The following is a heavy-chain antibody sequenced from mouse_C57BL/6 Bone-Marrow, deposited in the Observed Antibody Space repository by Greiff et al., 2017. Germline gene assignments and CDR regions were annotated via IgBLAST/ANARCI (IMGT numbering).Heavy chain of an antibody. V-gene: IGHV2-9*01. CDR1: GFSFTSYG. CDR2: IWGGGST. J-gene: IGHJ3*01. D-gene: IGHD1-1*01. Sequence: VQLKESGPGLVAPSQCLSITCTVSGFSFTSYGVDWVRQPPGKGLEWLGVIWGGGSTNYNSALMSRLSISKDNSTSKVFLKMNSLQTDDTSMYYCATQGPYGSSSWFAYWGQGTLVTVSA. CDR3: ATQGPYGSSSWFAY.